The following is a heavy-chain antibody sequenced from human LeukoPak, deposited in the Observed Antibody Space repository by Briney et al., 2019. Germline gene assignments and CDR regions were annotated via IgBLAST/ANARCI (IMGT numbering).Heavy chain of an antibody. Sequence: SETLSLTCSVSGDSISSSSYYWGWIRQPPGKGLEWIGSIYYSGGTYYNPSVKSRDTMPVDTSKNQFFLRLGSVTAADTAVYYCARPSLYYQDIVGAAFDIWGQGTVVTVSS. V-gene: IGHV4-39*01. J-gene: IGHJ3*02. CDR3: ARPSLYYQDIVGAAFDI. CDR2: IYYSGGT. CDR1: GDSISSSSYY. D-gene: IGHD2-15*01.